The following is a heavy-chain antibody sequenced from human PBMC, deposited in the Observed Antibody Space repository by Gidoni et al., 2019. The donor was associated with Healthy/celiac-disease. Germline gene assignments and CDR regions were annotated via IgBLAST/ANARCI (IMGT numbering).Heavy chain of an antibody. J-gene: IGHJ4*02. V-gene: IGHV4-34*01. Sequence: QVQLQQWGAGLLKPSETLSLTCAVYGGSFSGYYWSWIRQPPGKGLEWIGEINHSGSTNSNPSLKSRITISVDTSKNQFSLKLSSVTAAYTAVYYCARTTRYDSSGYYYVGPYFDYWGQGTLVTVSS. CDR3: ARTTRYDSSGYYYVGPYFDY. D-gene: IGHD3-22*01. CDR2: INHSGST. CDR1: GGSFSGYY.